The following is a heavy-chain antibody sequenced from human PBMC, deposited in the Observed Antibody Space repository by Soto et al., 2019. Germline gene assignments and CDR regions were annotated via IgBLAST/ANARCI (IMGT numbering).Heavy chain of an antibody. CDR3: ARRPKRGSYSWCFDD. J-gene: IGHJ4*02. Sequence: QLQLQESGPGLVKPSETLSLTCTVSGGPITSNAYYWGWIRQPPGKGLELLGYIDYSGSASYNPSLKSRVTMSVDTSKNQFSLTLSSVTAADTAVYYCARRPKRGSYSWCFDDWGQGTLVTVSS. V-gene: IGHV4-39*01. D-gene: IGHD1-26*01. CDR1: GGPITSNAYY. CDR2: IDYSGSA.